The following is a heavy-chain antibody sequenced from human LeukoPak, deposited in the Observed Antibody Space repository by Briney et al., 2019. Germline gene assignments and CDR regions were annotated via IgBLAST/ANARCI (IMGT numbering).Heavy chain of an antibody. CDR2: ISYDGSNK. Sequence: GGSLRLSCAASGFTFSSYAMHWVRQAPGKGLEWVAVISYDGSNKYYADSVKGRFTISRDNSKNTLYLQMNSLRAEDTAVYYCARDRETYCGGDCLFYYYYGMDVWGQGTTVTVSS. CDR1: GFTFSSYA. CDR3: ARDRETYCGGDCLFYYYYGMDV. J-gene: IGHJ6*02. D-gene: IGHD2-21*02. V-gene: IGHV3-30-3*01.